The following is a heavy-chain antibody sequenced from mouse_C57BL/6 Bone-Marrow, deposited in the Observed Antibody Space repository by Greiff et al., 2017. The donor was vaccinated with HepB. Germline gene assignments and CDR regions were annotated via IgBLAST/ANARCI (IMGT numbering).Heavy chain of an antibody. J-gene: IGHJ4*01. CDR2: IWSGGST. CDR3: ARGKAVVATDYAMDY. CDR1: GFSLTSYG. Sequence: VKLMESGPGLVQPSQSLSITCTVSGFSLTSYGVHWVRQSPGKGLEWLGVIWSGGSTDYNAAFISRLSISKDNSKSQVFFKMNSLQADDTAIYYCARGKAVVATDYAMDYWGQGTSVTVSS. V-gene: IGHV2-2*01. D-gene: IGHD1-1*01.